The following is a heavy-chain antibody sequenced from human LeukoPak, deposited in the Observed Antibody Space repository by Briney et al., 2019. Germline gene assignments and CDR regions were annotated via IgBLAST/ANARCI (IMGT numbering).Heavy chain of an antibody. CDR2: IYNSGRT. V-gene: IGHV4-59*11. D-gene: IGHD2-21*02. J-gene: IGHJ5*02. CDR3: ARVTATYDWFDP. CDR1: GGSISSHY. Sequence: SETLSLTCTVSGGSISSHYWSWIRQPPGNGLEWIGYIYNSGRTNYNPSLKSRVTISVDTSKNQFSLKLSSVTAADTAVYYCARVTATYDWFDPWGQGTLVTVSS.